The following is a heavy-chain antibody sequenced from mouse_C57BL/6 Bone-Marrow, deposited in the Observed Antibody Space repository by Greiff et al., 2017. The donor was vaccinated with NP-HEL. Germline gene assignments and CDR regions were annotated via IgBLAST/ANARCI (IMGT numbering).Heavy chain of an antibody. D-gene: IGHD2-5*01. CDR1: GYTFTSYW. V-gene: IGHV1-72*01. Sequence: QVQLQQPGAELVKPGASVKLSCKASGYTFTSYWMHWVKQRPGRGLEWIRRIDPNSGGTKYNEKFKSKATLTVDKPSSTAYMQLSSLTSEDSAVYYCARGYYSNYSWYFDVWGTGTTVTVSS. J-gene: IGHJ1*03. CDR3: ARGYYSNYSWYFDV. CDR2: IDPNSGGT.